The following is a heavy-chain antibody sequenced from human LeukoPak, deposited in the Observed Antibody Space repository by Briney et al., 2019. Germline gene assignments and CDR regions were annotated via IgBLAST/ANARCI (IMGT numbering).Heavy chain of an antibody. CDR1: GYTFSGFY. CDR3: ARGIGYYYYMDV. Sequence: ASVKVSCKASGYTFSGFYIHWVRQAPGQGLEWMGWINPNSGGTNYAQKFQGRVTMTRDTSISTAYMELSRLRSDDTAVYYCARGIGYYYYMDVWGKGTTVTVSS. D-gene: IGHD3-16*01. CDR2: INPNSGGT. J-gene: IGHJ6*03. V-gene: IGHV1-2*02.